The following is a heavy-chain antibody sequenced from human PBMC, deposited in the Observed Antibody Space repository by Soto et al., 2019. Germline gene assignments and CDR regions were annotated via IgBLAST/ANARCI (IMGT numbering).Heavy chain of an antibody. CDR2: INHSGST. J-gene: IGHJ5*02. CDR1: GGSFSGYY. CDR3: ARDPAP. V-gene: IGHV4-34*09. Sequence: PSETLSLTCAVYGGSFSGYYWTWIRQPPGTGLEWIGEINHSGSTNYNPSLKSCVTISVDAFKNQFSLNLTSVTAADTAVYYCARDPAPWGQGTLVTVPS.